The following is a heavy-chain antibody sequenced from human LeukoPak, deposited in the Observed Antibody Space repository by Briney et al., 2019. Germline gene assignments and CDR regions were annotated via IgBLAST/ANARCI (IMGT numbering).Heavy chain of an antibody. D-gene: IGHD6-13*01. V-gene: IGHV3-30*18. CDR3: AKKAAYSSSWYIY. J-gene: IGHJ4*02. Sequence: GRSLRLSCAASGFTFSSYGMHWVRQAPGKGLEWVAVISYDGSNKYYADSVKGRFTISRDNSKNTLYLQMNSLRAEDTAVYYCAKKAAYSSSWYIYWGQGTLVTVSS. CDR2: ISYDGSNK. CDR1: GFTFSSYG.